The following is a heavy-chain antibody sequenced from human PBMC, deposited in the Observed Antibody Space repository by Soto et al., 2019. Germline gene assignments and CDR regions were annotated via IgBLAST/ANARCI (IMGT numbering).Heavy chain of an antibody. CDR3: TRGYGDYVRYY. D-gene: IGHD4-17*01. J-gene: IGHJ4*02. Sequence: EVQLVESGGGLVQPGESLKLSCAVSGFTFSGSAMHWVRQVSGKGLEWVGRIRSKANNYATAYAASVKGRFTISRDDSKNTAYLQMNSLKSEDTAVYYCTRGYGDYVRYYWGQGPLVTVFS. V-gene: IGHV3-73*01. CDR1: GFTFSGSA. CDR2: IRSKANNYAT.